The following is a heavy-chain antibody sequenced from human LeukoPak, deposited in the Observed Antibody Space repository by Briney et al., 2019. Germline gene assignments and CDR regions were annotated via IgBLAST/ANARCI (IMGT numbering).Heavy chain of an antibody. J-gene: IGHJ6*02. CDR3: PVNYGDYPRAYYYGMDV. V-gene: IGHV1-18*01. Sequence: ASVKVSFKASGYTFTSYGISWVRQAPGQGLEWKGWISAYNGNTNYAQKLQGRVTMTSDTSTRTAYMELRSLRSDDTAVYYCPVNYGDYPRAYYYGMDVWGQGTTVTVSS. D-gene: IGHD4-17*01. CDR2: ISAYNGNT. CDR1: GYTFTSYG.